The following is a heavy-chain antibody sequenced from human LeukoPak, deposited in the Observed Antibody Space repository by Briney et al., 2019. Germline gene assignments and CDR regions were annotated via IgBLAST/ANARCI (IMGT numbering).Heavy chain of an antibody. CDR1: GFTFSSYG. V-gene: IGHV3-33*01. Sequence: SGGSLRLSCAASGFTFSSYGMHWVRQAPGKGLEWVAVIWHDGRNKYYADSVKGRFTISRDNSKNTLYLQMSSLRAEDTAIYYCARYCSGASCYSGVDYWGQGTLVPVSS. CDR2: IWHDGRNK. J-gene: IGHJ4*02. D-gene: IGHD2-15*01. CDR3: ARYCSGASCYSGVDY.